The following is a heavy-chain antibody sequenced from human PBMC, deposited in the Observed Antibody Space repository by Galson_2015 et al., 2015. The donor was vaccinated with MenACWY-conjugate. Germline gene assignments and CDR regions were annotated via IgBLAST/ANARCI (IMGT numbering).Heavy chain of an antibody. V-gene: IGHV4-34*01. J-gene: IGHJ4*02. CDR1: GGSFSDYY. Sequence: ETLSLTCGVYGGSFSDYYWSWIRQPPGKGLEWIGDVNHSGSTNYNPSLKSRVTISVDTSKNQFSLKLSSVTAADTTVYYCAREVLRTRGLLNYWGQGTLVTVSS. D-gene: IGHD3-3*01. CDR2: VNHSGST. CDR3: AREVLRTRGLLNY.